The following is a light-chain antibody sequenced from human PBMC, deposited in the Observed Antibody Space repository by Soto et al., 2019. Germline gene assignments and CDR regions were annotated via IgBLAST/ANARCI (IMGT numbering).Light chain of an antibody. CDR1: QGLLHSNGNTF. CDR3: MQALQTPYT. V-gene: IGKV2-28*01. J-gene: IGKJ5*01. CDR2: LGS. Sequence: VMTQSPTSLTVTPGEPASISWRSRQGLLHSNGNTFLDWYLQKPGQSPQLLIYLGSNRASGVPDRVSGSEAGTDFTLKISRVEAEDVGVYYCMQALQTPYTFGQGTRLEIK.